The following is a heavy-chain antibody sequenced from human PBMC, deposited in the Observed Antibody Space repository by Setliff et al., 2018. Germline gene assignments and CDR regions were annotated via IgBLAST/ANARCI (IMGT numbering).Heavy chain of an antibody. V-gene: IGHV3-30*02. Sequence: GGSLRLSCAASGFTCSTYWMSWVRQAPGNGLEWVAFIRYDGSDKHYGDSVKCRFTISRDNSKNTLYLQMNGLRPEDAAVYYCARRIAWSSSSWYYFDYWGQGTLVTVSS. D-gene: IGHD6-13*01. CDR2: IRYDGSDK. J-gene: IGHJ4*02. CDR3: ARRIAWSSSSWYYFDY. CDR1: GFTCSTYW.